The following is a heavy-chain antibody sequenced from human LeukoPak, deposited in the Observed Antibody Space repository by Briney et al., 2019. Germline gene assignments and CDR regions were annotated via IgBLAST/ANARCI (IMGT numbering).Heavy chain of an antibody. Sequence: AASVQVSCKASGYTFTGYYVHWARQAPGQGLEWMGWINPNSGGTSYAQRFQGRVTMTRDTSISTAYMELSRLRSDDTAVYYCARGYCSGGSCYTLPFGYWGQGTLVTVSS. CDR1: GYTFTGYY. CDR3: ARGYCSGGSCYTLPFGY. D-gene: IGHD2-15*01. V-gene: IGHV1-2*02. CDR2: INPNSGGT. J-gene: IGHJ4*02.